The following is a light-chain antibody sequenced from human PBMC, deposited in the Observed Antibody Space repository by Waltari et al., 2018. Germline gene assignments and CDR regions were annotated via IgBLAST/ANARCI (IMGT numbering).Light chain of an antibody. CDR1: ASRG. V-gene: IGLV3-21*04. Sequence: YVLTQTPSVSLAPGQTATITRDASRGVHWYRQQPRQAPVLLLYFGTERPSGIPARISGSFSGDTAILTISRVEVGDEADYYCQVWDSNTNQVTFGGGTKLAVL. CDR2: FGT. J-gene: IGLJ2*01. CDR3: QVWDSNTNQVT.